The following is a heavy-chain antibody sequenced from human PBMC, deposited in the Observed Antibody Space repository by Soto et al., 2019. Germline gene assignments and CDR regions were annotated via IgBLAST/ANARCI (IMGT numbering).Heavy chain of an antibody. V-gene: IGHV3-15*07. D-gene: IGHD5-18*01. CDR2: IKSRTDGGTT. J-gene: IGHJ6*04. CDR3: TTPDTAMVSYYYYGMDV. CDR1: GFTFSNAW. Sequence: GGSLRLSCAASGFTFSNAWMNWDRQAPGKGLEWVGRIKSRTDGGTTDYAAPVKGRFTISRDDSKNTLYLQMNSLKTEDTAVYYCTTPDTAMVSYYYYGMDVWGEGTTVTVSS.